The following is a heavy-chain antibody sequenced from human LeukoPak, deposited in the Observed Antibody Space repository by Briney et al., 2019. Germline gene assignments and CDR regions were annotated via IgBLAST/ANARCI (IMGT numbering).Heavy chain of an antibody. CDR2: IYYSGST. CDR1: GGSISSYY. D-gene: IGHD4-11*01. J-gene: IGHJ6*03. Sequence: PSKTLSLTGTVSGGSISSYYWSWIRQPPGKGLEWIGYIYYSGSTNYNPSLKSRVTISVDTSKNQFSLKLSSVTAADTAVYYCARVRTTLYYYYYMDVWGKGTTVTISS. CDR3: ARVRTTLYYYYYMDV. V-gene: IGHV4-59*01.